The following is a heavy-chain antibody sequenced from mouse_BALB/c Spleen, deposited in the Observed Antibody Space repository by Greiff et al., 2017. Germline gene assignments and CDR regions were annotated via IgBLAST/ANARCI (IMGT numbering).Heavy chain of an antibody. J-gene: IGHJ3*01. CDR2: ISYSGST. CDR3: ARSYYRYDGEAY. V-gene: IGHV3-8*02. CDR1: GDSITSCY. Sequence: EVKLMESGPSLVKPSQTLSLTCSVTGDSITSCYWNWIRKFPGNKLEYMGYISYSGSTYYNPSLKSRISITRDTSKNQYYLQLNSVTTEDTATYYCARSYYRYDGEAYWGQGTLVTVSA. D-gene: IGHD2-14*01.